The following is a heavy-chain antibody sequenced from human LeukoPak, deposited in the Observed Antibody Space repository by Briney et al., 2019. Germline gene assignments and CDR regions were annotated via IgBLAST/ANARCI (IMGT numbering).Heavy chain of an antibody. CDR1: GFTFSSYA. CDR2: ISGSGRST. Sequence: GGSLRLSCAASGFTFSSYAMSWVRQAPGTGLEWVSTISGSGRSTYYADSVKGRFTISRDISKNTLYLQMNSLRAEDTAVYYCAKLVDEAYWGQGTLVTVSS. J-gene: IGHJ4*02. CDR3: AKLVDEAY. V-gene: IGHV3-23*01. D-gene: IGHD2-8*02.